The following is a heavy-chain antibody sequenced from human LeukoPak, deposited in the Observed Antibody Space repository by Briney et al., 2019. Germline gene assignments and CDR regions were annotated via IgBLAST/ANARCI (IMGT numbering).Heavy chain of an antibody. CDR2: IKSKTDGGTT. D-gene: IGHD3-22*01. Sequence: GGSLRLSCASSGFIFTNYWMTWVRQAPGKGLEWVGRIKSKTDGGTTDYAAPVKGRFTISRDDSKNTLYLQMNSLKTEDTAVYYCTTNNYYDSSGYPVYYYYGMDVWGQGTTVTVSS. V-gene: IGHV3-15*01. CDR3: TTNNYYDSSGYPVYYYYGMDV. J-gene: IGHJ6*02. CDR1: GFIFTNYW.